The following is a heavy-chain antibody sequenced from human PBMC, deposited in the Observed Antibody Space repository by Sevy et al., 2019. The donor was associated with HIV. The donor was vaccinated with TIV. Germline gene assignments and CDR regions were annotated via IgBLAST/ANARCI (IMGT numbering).Heavy chain of an antibody. J-gene: IGHJ5*02. CDR3: ARDSGKQLILPDSWFDP. CDR2: ISSSGSTI. CDR1: GFTFSDYY. D-gene: IGHD6-6*01. V-gene: IGHV3-11*01. Sequence: GGSLRLSCAASGFTFSDYYMSWIRQAPGKGLEWVSYISSSGSTIYYADSVKGRSTISRDNAKNSLYLQMNSLRAEDTAVYYCARDSGKQLILPDSWFDPWGQGTLVTVSS.